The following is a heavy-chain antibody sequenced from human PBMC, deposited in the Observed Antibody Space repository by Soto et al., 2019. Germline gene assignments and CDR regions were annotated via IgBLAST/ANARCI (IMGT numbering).Heavy chain of an antibody. CDR1: GYPVTAYY. D-gene: IGHD3-3*01. Sequence: QLHLVQSGAVVKKPGASVTVSCSASGYPVTAYYMHWVRQAPGRGLEWMGGINPATGAAKYTQTCQGRVTMTRDTATRTVFMELSGRTSEDTAVFYGARGGGVGVAGSAAFDMWGQGTLVTVSS. CDR3: ARGGGVGVAGSAAFDM. J-gene: IGHJ3*02. CDR2: INPATGAA. V-gene: IGHV1-2*02.